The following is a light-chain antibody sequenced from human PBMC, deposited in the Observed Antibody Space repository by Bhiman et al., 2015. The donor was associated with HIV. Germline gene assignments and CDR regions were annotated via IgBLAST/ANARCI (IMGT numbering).Light chain of an antibody. CDR3: QSYDSSLSHV. J-gene: IGLJ1*01. CDR2: GNN. V-gene: IGLV1-40*01. CDR1: NSNIGAGYD. Sequence: QSVLTQPPSVSGAPGQRVTISCTGSNSNIGAGYDVHWYQQLPGTAPKLLIYGNNNRPSGVPDRFSGSKSGTSASLAITGLQAEDEADYYCQSYDSSLSHVFGTATRVTVL.